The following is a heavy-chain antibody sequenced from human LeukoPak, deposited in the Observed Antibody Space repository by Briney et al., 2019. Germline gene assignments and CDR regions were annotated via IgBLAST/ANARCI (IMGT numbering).Heavy chain of an antibody. V-gene: IGHV3-21*01. Sequence: XXXXWVRQAPGKGLEWVSSISGSSTYIYYADSAKGRFTISRDNAKNSLYLQVNSLRAEDTAVYYCARIYDYSTFDYWGQGTLVTVSS. J-gene: IGHJ4*02. CDR1: XX. CDR2: ISGSSTYI. D-gene: IGHD5-12*01. CDR3: ARIYDYSTFDY.